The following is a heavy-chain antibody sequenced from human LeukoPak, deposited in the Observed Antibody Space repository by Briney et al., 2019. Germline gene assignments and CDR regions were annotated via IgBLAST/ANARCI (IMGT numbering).Heavy chain of an antibody. D-gene: IGHD3-22*01. CDR2: ISGSGSGT. CDR3: AKADTMIVVVPTGY. V-gene: IGHV3-23*01. Sequence: GGSLRLSCAASGFTFSRYAMTWVRQAPGKGLEWVSGISGSGSGTYYADSVKGRFTISRDNSKNTVYLQMNSLRAEDTAVYYCAKADTMIVVVPTGYWGQGILVTVSS. CDR1: GFTFSRYA. J-gene: IGHJ4*02.